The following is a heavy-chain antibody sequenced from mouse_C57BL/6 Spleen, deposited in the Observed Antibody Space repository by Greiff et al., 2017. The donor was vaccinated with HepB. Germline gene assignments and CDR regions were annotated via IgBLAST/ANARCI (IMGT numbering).Heavy chain of an antibody. D-gene: IGHD2-2*01. CDR2: IRLKSDNYAT. J-gene: IGHJ4*01. V-gene: IGHV6-3*01. CDR3: TGEDGYEIYYAMDY. CDR1: GFTFSNYW. Sequence: EVKLMESGGGLVQPGGSMKLSCVASGFTFSNYWMNWVRQSPEKGLEWVAQIRLKSDNYATHYAESVKGRFTISRDDSKSSVYLQMNNLRAEDTGIYYCTGEDGYEIYYAMDYWGQGTSVTVSS.